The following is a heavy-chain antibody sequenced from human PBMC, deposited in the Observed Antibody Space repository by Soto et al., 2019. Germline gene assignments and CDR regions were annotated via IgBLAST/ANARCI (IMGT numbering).Heavy chain of an antibody. CDR1: GFTFSSYD. V-gene: IGHV3-13*01. CDR3: ARAVHDGSGSYRTRNYYYYYMDV. D-gene: IGHD3-10*01. J-gene: IGHJ6*03. CDR2: IGTAGDT. Sequence: GGSLRLSCAASGFTFSSYDMHWVRQATGKGLEWVSAIGTAGDTYYPGSVKGRFTISRENAKNSLYLQMNSLRAGDTAVYYCARAVHDGSGSYRTRNYYYYYMDVWGKGTTVTVSS.